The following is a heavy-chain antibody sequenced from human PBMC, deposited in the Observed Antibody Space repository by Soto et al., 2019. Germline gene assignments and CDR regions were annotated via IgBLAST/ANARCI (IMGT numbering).Heavy chain of an antibody. CDR1: GYAFTTYG. D-gene: IGHD1-1*01. CDR3: ARGRYGDY. J-gene: IGHJ4*02. V-gene: IGHV1-18*01. CDR2: ISAHNGNT. Sequence: QVHLVQSGAEVKKPGASVKVSCKGSGYAFTTYGITWVRQAPGQGLEWMGWISAHNGNTNYAQKLQGRVTVTRDTSTCTAYMELRSLRSDDTAVDYCARGRYGDYWGQGALVTVSS.